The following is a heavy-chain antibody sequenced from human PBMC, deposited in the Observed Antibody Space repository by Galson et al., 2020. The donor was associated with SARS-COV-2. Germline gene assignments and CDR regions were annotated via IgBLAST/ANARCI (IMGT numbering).Heavy chain of an antibody. CDR3: ARHGDDSSGFYHEYFDY. Sequence: GESLKISCKASGYSFPRYWIGWVRQKPGKGLEWMGIIFPGDSDIRISPSFQGQVTISADKSISTAYLQWSSLKASDTAMYYCARHGDDSSGFYHEYFDYWGQGALVTVSS. D-gene: IGHD3-22*01. J-gene: IGHJ4*02. CDR2: IFPGDSDI. V-gene: IGHV5-51*01. CDR1: GYSFPRYW.